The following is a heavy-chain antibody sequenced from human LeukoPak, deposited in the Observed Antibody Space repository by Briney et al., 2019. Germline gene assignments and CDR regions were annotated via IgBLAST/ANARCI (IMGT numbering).Heavy chain of an antibody. CDR1: GGSISSGDYY. CDR3: LSASGAFDI. Sequence: SETPSLTCTVSGGSISSGDYYWSWIRQPPGKGLEWIGYIYYSGSTYYNPSLKSRVTISVDTSKNQFSLKLSSVTAADTAVYYCLSASGAFDIWGQGTMVTVSS. D-gene: IGHD3-3*01. CDR2: IYYSGST. V-gene: IGHV4-30-4*08. J-gene: IGHJ3*02.